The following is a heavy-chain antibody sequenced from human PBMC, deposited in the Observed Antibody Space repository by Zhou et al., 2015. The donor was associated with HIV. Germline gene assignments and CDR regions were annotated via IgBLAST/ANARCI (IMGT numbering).Heavy chain of an antibody. CDR3: ARDLDCSGGSCPWEFDI. V-gene: IGHV1-69*01. J-gene: IGHJ3*02. CDR2: IIPIFGTA. Sequence: QVQLVQSGAEVKKPGSSVKVSCKASGGTFSSYAISWVRQAPGQGLEWMGGIIPIFGTANYAQKFQGRVTITADESTSTAYMELSSLRSEDTAVYYCARDLDCSGGSCPWEFDIWGQGTMVTVSS. CDR1: GGTFSSYA. D-gene: IGHD2-15*01.